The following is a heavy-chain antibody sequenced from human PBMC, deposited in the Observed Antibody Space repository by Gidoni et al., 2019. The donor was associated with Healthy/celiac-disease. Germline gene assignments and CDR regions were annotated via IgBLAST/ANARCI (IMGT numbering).Heavy chain of an antibody. CDR1: GFTFSSYA. CDR3: AKKSFSEGLRFLEWSFDY. V-gene: IGHV3-23*01. J-gene: IGHJ4*02. CDR2: ISGSGGST. Sequence: EVQLLESGGGLVQPGGSLRLSCAASGFTFSSYAMSWVRQAPGKGLEWVSAISGSGGSTYYADSVKGRFTISRDNSKNTLYLQMNSLRAEDTAVYYCAKKSFSEGLRFLEWSFDYWGQGTLVTVSS. D-gene: IGHD3-3*01.